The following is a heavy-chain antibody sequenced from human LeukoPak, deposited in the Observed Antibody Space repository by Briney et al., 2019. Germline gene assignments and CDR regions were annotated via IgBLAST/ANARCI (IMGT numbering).Heavy chain of an antibody. CDR3: AKDRYCNSSSCPIDY. CDR1: GFNFYEYA. Sequence: GGSLRLSCVGSGFNFYEYAMHWVRQPPGKGLEWVSGISSNSDDIGYADSVKGRFTISRDSAQKSLYLQMNSLRAEDTALYYCAKDRYCNSSSCPIDYWGRGTLVTVSS. D-gene: IGHD2-15*01. CDR2: ISSNSDDI. V-gene: IGHV3-9*01. J-gene: IGHJ4*02.